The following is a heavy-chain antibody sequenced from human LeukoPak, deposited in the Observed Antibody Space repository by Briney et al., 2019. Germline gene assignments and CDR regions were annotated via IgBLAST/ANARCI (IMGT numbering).Heavy chain of an antibody. Sequence: GGSLRLSCTASGFTFGDYAMSWVRQAPGKGLGWVGFIRSKAYGGTTEYAASVKGRFTISRDDSKSIAYLQMNSLKTEDTAVYYCTREVLWFGEYVPFDSWRHGTLVTVSS. CDR2: IRSKAYGGTT. CDR1: GFTFGDYA. J-gene: IGHJ4*01. V-gene: IGHV3-49*04. D-gene: IGHD3-10*01. CDR3: TREVLWFGEYVPFDS.